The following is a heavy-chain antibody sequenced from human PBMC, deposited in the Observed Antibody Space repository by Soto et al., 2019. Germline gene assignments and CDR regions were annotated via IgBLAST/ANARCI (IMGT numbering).Heavy chain of an antibody. CDR3: AQTLGLAVAGPGRFDL. J-gene: IGHJ2*01. CDR1: GGTFSKYA. D-gene: IGHD6-19*01. CDR2: ITPMFGTA. Sequence: QVQLVQSGAEVKKYGSSVKVSCKASGGTFSKYAISWVRQAPGQGLEWMGGITPMFGTANYAQRFQGRVTITPDESTSTAYMQLNSLRSDDTAVYYCAQTLGLAVAGPGRFDLWGRGTLVTVSS. V-gene: IGHV1-69*05.